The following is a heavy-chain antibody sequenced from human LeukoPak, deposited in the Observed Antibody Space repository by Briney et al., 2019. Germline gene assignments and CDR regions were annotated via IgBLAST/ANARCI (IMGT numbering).Heavy chain of an antibody. J-gene: IGHJ4*02. D-gene: IGHD2-2*02. V-gene: IGHV4-34*01. Sequence: SETLSLTCAVYGGSFSGYYWSWIRQPPGKGLEWIGEINHSGSTNYNPSLKSRVTISVDTSKNQFSLKLSSVTAADTAVYYCARGRDIVVVPAAIGPGFDYWGQGTLVTVSS. CDR3: ARGRDIVVVPAAIGPGFDY. CDR1: GGSFSGYY. CDR2: INHSGST.